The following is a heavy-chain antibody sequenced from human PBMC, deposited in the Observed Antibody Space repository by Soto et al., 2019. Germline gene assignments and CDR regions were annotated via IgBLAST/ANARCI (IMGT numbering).Heavy chain of an antibody. V-gene: IGHV1-8*01. CDR2: MNPNSGNT. Sequence: ASVKVSCKASGYTFTSYDINWVRQATGQGLEWMGWMNPNSGNTGYAQKFQGRVTMTRNTSISTAYMELSSLRSEDTAVYYCARVVGGIITIGGVIVIPYFDYWGQGTLVTVSS. D-gene: IGHD3-16*02. CDR3: ARVVGGIITIGGVIVIPYFDY. J-gene: IGHJ4*02. CDR1: GYTFTSYD.